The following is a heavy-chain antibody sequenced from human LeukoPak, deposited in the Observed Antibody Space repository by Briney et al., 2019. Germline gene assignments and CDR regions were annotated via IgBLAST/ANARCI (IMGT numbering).Heavy chain of an antibody. Sequence: SCKASGYTFTSYGISWVRQAPGKGLEWVSAISGSGGSTYYADSVKGRFTISRDNSKNTLYLQMNSLRAEDTAVYYCAKGDYYGSGSYYYYFDYWGQGTLVTVSS. CDR1: GYTFTSYG. V-gene: IGHV3-23*01. D-gene: IGHD3-10*01. CDR3: AKGDYYGSGSYYYYFDY. CDR2: ISGSGGST. J-gene: IGHJ4*02.